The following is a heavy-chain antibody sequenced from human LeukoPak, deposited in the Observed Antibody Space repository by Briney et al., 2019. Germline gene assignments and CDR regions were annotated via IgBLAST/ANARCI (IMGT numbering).Heavy chain of an antibody. CDR1: GFTFSSYA. Sequence: LPGGSLRLSCAASGFTFSSYAMSWVRQAPGKGPVWVSRMSPDGSATYYADSVKGRFTISRDNAENTMYLQMSSLRAEDTAVYYCARDMWGTFDYWGQGALVTVSS. D-gene: IGHD7-27*01. V-gene: IGHV3-74*01. CDR3: ARDMWGTFDY. CDR2: MSPDGSAT. J-gene: IGHJ4*02.